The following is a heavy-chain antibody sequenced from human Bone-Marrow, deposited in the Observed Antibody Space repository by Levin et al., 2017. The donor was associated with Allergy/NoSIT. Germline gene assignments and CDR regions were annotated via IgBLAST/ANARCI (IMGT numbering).Heavy chain of an antibody. CDR2: IYYSGST. CDR3: AREDYGGNSASDY. Sequence: SQILSLTCTVSGGSISSGGYYWSWIRQHPGKGLEWIGYIYYSGSTYYNPSLKSRVTISVDTSKNQFSLKLSSVTAADTAVYYCAREDYGGNSASDYWGQGTLVTVSS. J-gene: IGHJ4*02. V-gene: IGHV4-31*03. D-gene: IGHD4-23*01. CDR1: GGSISSGGYY.